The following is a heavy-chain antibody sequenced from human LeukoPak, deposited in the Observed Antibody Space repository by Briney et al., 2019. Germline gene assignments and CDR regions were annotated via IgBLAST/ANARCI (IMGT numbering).Heavy chain of an antibody. CDR3: AKDHDYGDYGDIAWFDP. D-gene: IGHD4-17*01. CDR2: ISGSGGST. V-gene: IGHV3-23*01. Sequence: PGGSLRLSCAASGFTFRSYAMSWVRQATGKGLEWVSAISGSGGSTYYADPGKGRFTISRDNSKNTAYMQMNSLRAEDTAVYYCAKDHDYGDYGDIAWFDPWGQGTLVTVSS. J-gene: IGHJ5*02. CDR1: GFTFRSYA.